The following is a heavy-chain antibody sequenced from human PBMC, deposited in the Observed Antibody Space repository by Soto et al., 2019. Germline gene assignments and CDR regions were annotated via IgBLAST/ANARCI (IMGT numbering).Heavy chain of an antibody. CDR3: ARSEMPYNWND. Sequence: EVQLLESGGDLVQPGGSLRLACAASGFTFRGDAMSWVRQAPGKGLEWVSSISGSGEMTHYAESVKGRFTLSRDHSKNTLYLQMESLRAEDTALYYCARSEMPYNWNDWGQGTLVTVSS. V-gene: IGHV3-23*01. J-gene: IGHJ4*02. D-gene: IGHD1-1*01. CDR1: GFTFRGDA. CDR2: ISGSGEMT.